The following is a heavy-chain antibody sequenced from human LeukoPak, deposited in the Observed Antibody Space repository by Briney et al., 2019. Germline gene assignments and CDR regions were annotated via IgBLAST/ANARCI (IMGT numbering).Heavy chain of an antibody. D-gene: IGHD6-19*01. J-gene: IGHJ4*02. Sequence: SETLSLTCTVSGGSISSGGYYWSWIRQHPGKGLEWIGYIYYSGSTYYNPSLKSRVTISVDTSKNQFSLKLSSVTAADTAVYYCARADSSGWYGYYFDYWGQGTLVIVSS. CDR3: ARADSSGWYGYYFDY. V-gene: IGHV4-31*03. CDR2: IYYSGST. CDR1: GGSISSGGYY.